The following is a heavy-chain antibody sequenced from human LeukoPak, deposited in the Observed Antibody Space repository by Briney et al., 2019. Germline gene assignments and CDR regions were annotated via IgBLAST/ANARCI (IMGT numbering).Heavy chain of an antibody. J-gene: IGHJ4*02. CDR2: ISYDGSNK. D-gene: IGHD3-9*01. Sequence: GGSLRLSCAASGFTFSSYAMHWVRQAPGKGLEWVAVISYDGSNKYYADSVKGRSTISRDNSKNTLHLQMNSLRAEDTAVYYCAKGDYDILTGYLDYWGRGTLVTVSS. V-gene: IGHV3-30-3*01. CDR1: GFTFSSYA. CDR3: AKGDYDILTGYLDY.